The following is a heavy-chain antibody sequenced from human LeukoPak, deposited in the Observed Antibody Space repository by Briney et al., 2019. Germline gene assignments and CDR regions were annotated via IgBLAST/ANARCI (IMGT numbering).Heavy chain of an antibody. CDR2: ISWNSGSI. J-gene: IGHJ4*02. D-gene: IGHD3-10*01. CDR1: GFTFDDYA. Sequence: GGSLRLSCAASGFTFDDYAMHWVRQAPGKGLEWVSGISWNSGSIGYADSVKGRFTISRDNAKNSLYLQMNSLRAEDTAVYYCADGSGSYSSHYWGQGTLVTVSS. V-gene: IGHV3-9*01. CDR3: ADGSGSYSSHY.